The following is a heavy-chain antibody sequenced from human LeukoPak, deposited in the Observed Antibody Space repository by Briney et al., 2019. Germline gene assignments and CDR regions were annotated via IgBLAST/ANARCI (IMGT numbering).Heavy chain of an antibody. J-gene: IGHJ4*02. Sequence: GRSLRLSCAASGFTFSTYAMHWVRQAPGKGLEWVAAISYDGSNKNYADSVKGRLTISRDNSKNTLYLQMNSLRAEDTAVYYCARGVRIAVAGYIDYWGQGTLVTVSS. CDR3: ARGVRIAVAGYIDY. CDR1: GFTFSTYA. D-gene: IGHD6-19*01. CDR2: ISYDGSNK. V-gene: IGHV3-30*04.